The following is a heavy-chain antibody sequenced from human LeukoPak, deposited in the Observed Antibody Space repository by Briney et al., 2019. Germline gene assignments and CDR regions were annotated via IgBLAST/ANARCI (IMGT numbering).Heavy chain of an antibody. CDR2: MNPNSGNT. D-gene: IGHD3-9*01. Sequence: GASVKFSCKASGYTFTSHDTNWVRHATGQGLEWIGWMNPNSGNTGYAQKFQGRVTMTRNTSISTAYMELSSLRSEDLVVHAEDGIRDFGYYYYYYYMDVWGKGTTATISS. J-gene: IGHJ6*03. CDR3: DGIRDFGYYYYYYYMDV. CDR1: GYTFTSHD. V-gene: IGHV1-8*01.